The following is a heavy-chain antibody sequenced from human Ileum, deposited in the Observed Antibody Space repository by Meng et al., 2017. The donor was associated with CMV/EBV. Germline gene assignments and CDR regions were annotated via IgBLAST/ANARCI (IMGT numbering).Heavy chain of an antibody. J-gene: IGHJ4*02. CDR2: VYRGGNA. Sequence: VSGGSISRASWWTWVRQTPGKGLGWIGEVYRGGNAMYNPSLQSRLTISVDDSTNQVSLRLRSVTAADTAMYYCTTGSAYSPPGQFHQWGQGTLVTVSS. CDR1: GGSISRASW. V-gene: IGHV4-4*02. CDR3: TTGSAYSPPGQFHQ. D-gene: IGHD3-22*01.